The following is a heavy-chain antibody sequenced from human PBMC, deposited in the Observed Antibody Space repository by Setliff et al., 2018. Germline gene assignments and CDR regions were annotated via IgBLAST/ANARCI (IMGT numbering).Heavy chain of an antibody. CDR3: ARATFGSGSYFLDY. J-gene: IGHJ4*02. D-gene: IGHD3-10*01. CDR2: IRSSNSYT. Sequence: PGGSLRLSCVVSGFTFSDYYMSWIRQAPGKGLEWVSYIRSSNSYTNYADSVKDRLSISRDDSVNSLYLQMDSLKPEDTAVYFCARATFGSGSYFLDYWGQGTLVTVPQ. CDR1: GFTFSDYY. V-gene: IGHV3-11*05.